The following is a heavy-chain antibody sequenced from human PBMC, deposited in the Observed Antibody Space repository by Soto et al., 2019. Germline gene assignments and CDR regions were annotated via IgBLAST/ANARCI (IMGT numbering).Heavy chain of an antibody. CDR1: GFTFSSYA. Sequence: QVQLVESGGGVVQPGRSLRLSCAASGFTFSSYAMHWVRQAPGKGLEWVAVISYDGSNKYYADSVKGRFTISRDNSKNTLYLQMNSLRAEDTAVYYCARDLVDYGGNSGALGYWGQGTLVTVSS. CDR2: ISYDGSNK. CDR3: ARDLVDYGGNSGALGY. J-gene: IGHJ4*02. D-gene: IGHD4-17*01. V-gene: IGHV3-30-3*01.